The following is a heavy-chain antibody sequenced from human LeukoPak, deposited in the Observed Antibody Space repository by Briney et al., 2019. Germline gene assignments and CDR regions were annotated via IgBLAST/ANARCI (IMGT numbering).Heavy chain of an antibody. J-gene: IGHJ6*03. D-gene: IGHD3-22*01. CDR1: GFTFSSYA. CDR2: ISGSGGST. V-gene: IGHV3-23*01. CDR3: AKVGVGYYDSSGYPYYYYYYMDV. Sequence: GGSLRLSCVVSGFTFSSYAMSWVRQAPGQGLEWVSAISGSGGSTYYADSVKGRFTISRDNSKNTLYLQMNSLRAEDTAVYYCAKVGVGYYDSSGYPYYYYYYMDVWGKGTTVTISS.